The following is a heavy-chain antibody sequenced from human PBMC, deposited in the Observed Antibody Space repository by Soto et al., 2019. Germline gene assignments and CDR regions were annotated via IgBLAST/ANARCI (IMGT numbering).Heavy chain of an antibody. CDR3: AREGRVGGIDY. V-gene: IGHV3-48*03. J-gene: IGHJ4*02. CDR1: GFTFSIQE. D-gene: IGHD6-19*01. CDR2: ISSIGVAT. Sequence: AASLRLSSAASGFTFSIQEINCVRQAPGKGLEWVSYISSIGVATYYADSVKGRFTISRDNAKNSLYLQMNSLRAEDTAVYYCAREGRVGGIDYWGQGT.